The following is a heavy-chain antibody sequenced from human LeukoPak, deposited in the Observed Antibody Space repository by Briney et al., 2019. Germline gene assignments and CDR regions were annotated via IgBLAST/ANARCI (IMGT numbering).Heavy chain of an antibody. Sequence: PGGSLRLSCAASGFTFSRFGIHWVRQAPGKGLQWVALISYDGSKTYYAASVKDRFTISRDNSKNTLYLQMNSLRTDDTAVYYCAIDSQRWSLENFYAMDVWGQGTTVSVSS. D-gene: IGHD1-1*01. CDR1: GFTFSRFG. J-gene: IGHJ6*02. CDR2: ISYDGSKT. V-gene: IGHV3-30*03. CDR3: AIDSQRWSLENFYAMDV.